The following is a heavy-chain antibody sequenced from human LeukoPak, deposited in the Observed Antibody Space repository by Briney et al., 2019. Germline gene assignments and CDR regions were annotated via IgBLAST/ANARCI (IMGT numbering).Heavy chain of an antibody. Sequence: GASVKVSCKASGYTFTSYGITRVRQAPGQGLEWMGWINGHNGNTHYAQNLQDRITMTTDTSSTTVYMELRSLKSDDTAVYYCAKAPSAHWPSDYWGQGTLVTVSS. D-gene: IGHD1-1*01. CDR3: AKAPSAHWPSDY. CDR2: INGHNGNT. J-gene: IGHJ4*02. V-gene: IGHV1-18*01. CDR1: GYTFTSYG.